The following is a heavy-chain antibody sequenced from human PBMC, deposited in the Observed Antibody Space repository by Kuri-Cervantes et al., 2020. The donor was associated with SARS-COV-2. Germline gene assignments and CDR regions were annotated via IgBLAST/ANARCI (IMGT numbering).Heavy chain of an antibody. CDR2: IYHSGST. V-gene: IGHV4-4*02. CDR3: TRKGYYESSAYSFDY. J-gene: IGHJ4*02. Sequence: SETLSLTCAVSGGSISTINRWTWVRQPPGKGLEWIGEIYHSGSTNYQPSLKSRVTISVDKSKNQFSLKLSSVTAADTAVYYCTRKGYYESSAYSFDYWGQGTLVTVSS. CDR1: GGSISTINR. D-gene: IGHD3-22*01.